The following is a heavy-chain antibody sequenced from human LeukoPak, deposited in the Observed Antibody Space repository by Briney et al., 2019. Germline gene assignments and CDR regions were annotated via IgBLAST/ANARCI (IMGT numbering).Heavy chain of an antibody. Sequence: SETLSLTCTVSGGSINSYYWSWIRQPPGKGLEWIGYINYSGSTNYNPSLKSRVTISVDTSKNQFSPKLSSVTAADTAVYYCARGGDILTGYYRFDYWGQGTLVTVSS. CDR2: INYSGST. V-gene: IGHV4-59*08. CDR1: GGSINSYY. CDR3: ARGGDILTGYYRFDY. J-gene: IGHJ4*02. D-gene: IGHD3-9*01.